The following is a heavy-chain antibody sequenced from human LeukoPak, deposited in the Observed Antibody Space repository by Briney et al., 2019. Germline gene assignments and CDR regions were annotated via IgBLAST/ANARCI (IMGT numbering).Heavy chain of an antibody. CDR1: GFTFSSYG. D-gene: IGHD3-10*01. V-gene: IGHV3-23*01. CDR3: AKSYGSGRSFFDY. Sequence: GGSLRLSCAASGFTFSSYGMHWVRQAPGKGLEWVAAISGHGYSTYYADSVKGRFTISRDNSKNTLYLQMNSLRAEDTAVYYCAKSYGSGRSFFDYWGQGTLVTVSS. J-gene: IGHJ4*02. CDR2: ISGHGYST.